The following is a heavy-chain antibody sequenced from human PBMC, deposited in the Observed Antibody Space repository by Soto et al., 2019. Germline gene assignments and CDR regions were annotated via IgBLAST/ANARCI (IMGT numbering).Heavy chain of an antibody. V-gene: IGHV1-69*01. CDR1: GGTFSSYA. CDR3: ARAISSSSVGATGSSAFDI. D-gene: IGHD6-6*01. Sequence: QVQLVQSGAEVKKPGSSVKVSCKASGGTFSSYAISWVRQAPGQGLEWMGGIIPIFGTANYGQKFQGRVRITADESTSTDHMELSSLRSEDTAVYYCARAISSSSVGATGSSAFDIWGQGTMVTVYS. J-gene: IGHJ3*02. CDR2: IIPIFGTA.